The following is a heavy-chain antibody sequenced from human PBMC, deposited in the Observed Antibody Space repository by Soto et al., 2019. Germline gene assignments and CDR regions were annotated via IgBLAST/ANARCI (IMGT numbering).Heavy chain of an antibody. J-gene: IGHJ5*02. CDR2: INAGNGNT. Sequence: ASVKVSCKASGYTFTSYAMHWVRHAPGQRLEWMGWINAGNGNTKYSQKFQGRVTITRDTSASTAYMELSSLRSEDTAVYYCAREEAAAGIPLGTSGQGTLVTVSS. CDR1: GYTFTSYA. D-gene: IGHD6-13*01. CDR3: AREEAAAGIPLGT. V-gene: IGHV1-3*01.